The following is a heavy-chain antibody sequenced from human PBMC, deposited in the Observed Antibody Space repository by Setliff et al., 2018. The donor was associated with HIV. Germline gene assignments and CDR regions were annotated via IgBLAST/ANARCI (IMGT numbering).Heavy chain of an antibody. J-gene: IGHJ3*02. Sequence: GGSLRLSCAASGFTFSDYYMSWIRQAPGKGLEWVSSISSSSSRYTNYADSVKGRFTISRDNAKNSLYLQMDSLRAEDTAVYYCARDWLADGYSTKFAFDIWGQGTMVTV. D-gene: IGHD5-18*01. CDR3: ARDWLADGYSTKFAFDI. V-gene: IGHV3-11*06. CDR1: GFTFSDYY. CDR2: ISSSSSRYT.